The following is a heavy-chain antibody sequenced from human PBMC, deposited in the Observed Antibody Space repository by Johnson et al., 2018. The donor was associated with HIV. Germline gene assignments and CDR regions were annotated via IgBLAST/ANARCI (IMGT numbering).Heavy chain of an antibody. J-gene: IGHJ3*02. CDR2: ISYDGSNT. V-gene: IGHV3-30*04. CDR1: GFTFSNYA. Sequence: HVQLVESGGGVVQPGRSLRLSCAASGFTFSNYAMHLVRQAPGKGLEWVAVISYDGSNTYYAYSVKGRFTISRDNSKNTLYLQMNSLRPEDTAVYYCARDGRGEQLVDQGDAFDIWGQGTMVTVAS. CDR3: ARDGRGEQLVDQGDAFDI. D-gene: IGHD6-6*01.